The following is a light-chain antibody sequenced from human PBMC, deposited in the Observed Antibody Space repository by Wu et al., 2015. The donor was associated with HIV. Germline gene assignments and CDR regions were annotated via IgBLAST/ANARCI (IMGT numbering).Light chain of an antibody. CDR1: QSISDW. CDR3: QQYNSYSWT. J-gene: IGKJ1*01. Sequence: DIQMTQSPSTLSASIGDRVTITCRASQSISDWLAWFQQKPGKPPKFLIYKASSLESGVSSRFSGSGFGTEFTLTISSLQPDDFATYYCQQYNSYSWTFGQGTEGGN. V-gene: IGKV1-5*03. CDR2: KAS.